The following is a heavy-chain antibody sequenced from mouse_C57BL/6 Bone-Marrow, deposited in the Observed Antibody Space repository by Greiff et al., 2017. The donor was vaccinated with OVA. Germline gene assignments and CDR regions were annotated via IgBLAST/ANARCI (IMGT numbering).Heavy chain of an antibody. V-gene: IGHV2-2*01. D-gene: IGHD2-2*01. CDR2: IWSGGST. CDR3: ARKYGYDSETAWFAY. J-gene: IGHJ3*01. CDR1: GFSLTSYG. Sequence: VQGVESGPGLVQPSQSLSITCTVSGFSLTSYGVHWVRQSPGKGLEWLGVIWSGGSTDYNAAFISRLSISKDNSKSQVFFKMNSLQADDTAIYYCARKYGYDSETAWFAYWGQGTLVTVSA.